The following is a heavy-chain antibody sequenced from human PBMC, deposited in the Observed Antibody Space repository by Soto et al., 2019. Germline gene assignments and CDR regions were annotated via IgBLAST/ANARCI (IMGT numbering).Heavy chain of an antibody. Sequence: SETLSLTCAVYGGSFSGYYWSWIRQPPGKGLEWIGEINHSGSTNYNPSLKSRVTISVDTSKNQFSLKLSSVTAADTAVYYCARGGIAARPSMFWYFDLWGRGTLVTVSS. CDR3: ARGGIAARPSMFWYFDL. CDR1: GGSFSGYY. CDR2: INHSGST. V-gene: IGHV4-34*01. J-gene: IGHJ2*01. D-gene: IGHD6-6*01.